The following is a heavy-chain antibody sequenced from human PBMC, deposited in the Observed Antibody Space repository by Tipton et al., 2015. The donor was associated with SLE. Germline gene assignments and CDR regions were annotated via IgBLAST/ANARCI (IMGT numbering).Heavy chain of an antibody. V-gene: IGHV3-33*01. CDR3: ARDLDL. J-gene: IGHJ5*02. Sequence: SLRLSCTASGFAFSRHGMHWVGQAPGKGMEWTAVIWHDGSRTLYADSVTGRFTISRDNSKNTLYLQMDSLRAEDTAVYFCARDLDLWGQGTLVTVSS. CDR1: GFAFSRHG. CDR2: IWHDGSRT.